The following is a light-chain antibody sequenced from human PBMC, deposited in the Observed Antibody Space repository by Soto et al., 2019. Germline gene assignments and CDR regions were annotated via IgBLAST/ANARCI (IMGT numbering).Light chain of an antibody. Sequence: QSVLAQPASGSGSPGQSITISFTGSSSDVGAYNYVSWYQQHPGKAPKLMIHEVSKRPSGVSNRFSGSKSGNTASLTISGLQAEDEADYYCSSYTSSSTPYVFVTGTKVTVL. J-gene: IGLJ1*01. CDR2: EVS. V-gene: IGLV2-14*01. CDR1: SSDVGAYNY. CDR3: SSYTSSSTPYV.